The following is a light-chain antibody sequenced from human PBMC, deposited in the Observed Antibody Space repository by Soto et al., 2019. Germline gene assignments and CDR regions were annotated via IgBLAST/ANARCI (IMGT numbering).Light chain of an antibody. Sequence: VMTQSPATLSVSPGERATLSCRASPSVTNYLAWYQQKPGQAPWLLIYGASSRATGFPARFSGSGSGTEFNLTISSLQSEDFGVYYCQQYNNWPRATFGGGTKVDIK. V-gene: IGKV3-15*01. CDR3: QQYNNWPRAT. J-gene: IGKJ4*01. CDR1: PSVTNY. CDR2: GAS.